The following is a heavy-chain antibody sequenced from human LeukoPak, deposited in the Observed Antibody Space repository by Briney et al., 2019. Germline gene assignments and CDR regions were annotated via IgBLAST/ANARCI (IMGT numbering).Heavy chain of an antibody. Sequence: ASVKVSCKASGYTFTSYDINWVRQAAGQGLEWMGWMNPNSGNTGYAQKFQDRVTITRNTSISTAYMGLNSLRSEDTAVYYCSREDYDILTGLYYLDYWGQGTLATVSS. D-gene: IGHD3-9*01. CDR1: GYTFTSYD. CDR3: SREDYDILTGLYYLDY. CDR2: MNPNSGNT. V-gene: IGHV1-8*03. J-gene: IGHJ4*02.